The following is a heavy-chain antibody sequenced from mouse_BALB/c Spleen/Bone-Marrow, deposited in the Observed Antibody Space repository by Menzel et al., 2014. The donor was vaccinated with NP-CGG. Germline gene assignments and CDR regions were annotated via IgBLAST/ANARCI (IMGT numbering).Heavy chain of an antibody. Sequence: EVKLMESGGGLVQPGGALKPSCAASGFTFSSYTMYWVRQTPEKRLEWVAYISNGGGSTYYPDTVKGRFTISRDNAKNTLYLQMSSLKSEDTAMYYCARGAGAYWGQGTLVTVSA. CDR1: GFTFSSYT. CDR2: ISNGGGST. J-gene: IGHJ3*01. V-gene: IGHV5-12-2*01. D-gene: IGHD3-3*01. CDR3: ARGAGAY.